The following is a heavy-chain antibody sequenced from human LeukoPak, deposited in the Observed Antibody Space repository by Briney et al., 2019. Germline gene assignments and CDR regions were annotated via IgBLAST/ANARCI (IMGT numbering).Heavy chain of an antibody. Sequence: SETLSLTCTVSGGSISSYYWSWIRQPAGKGLEWIGRIYTSGSTNYNPSLKSRVTMSVDTSKNQFSLKLSSVTAADTAVYYCARGIAVAGTFWFDPWGQGTLVTVSS. CDR2: IYTSGST. D-gene: IGHD6-19*01. V-gene: IGHV4-4*07. CDR1: GGSISSYY. CDR3: ARGIAVAGTFWFDP. J-gene: IGHJ5*02.